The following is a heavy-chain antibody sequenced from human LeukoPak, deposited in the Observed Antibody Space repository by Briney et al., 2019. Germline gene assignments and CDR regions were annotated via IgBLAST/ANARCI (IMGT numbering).Heavy chain of an antibody. CDR2: ITGSGGIS. D-gene: IGHD2-15*01. Sequence: PGGSLRLSCAASGFTFSSHAMSWVRQAPGKGLEGVSAITGSGGISYYADSVKGRFTTSRNNSKNPLDLPMNSLTAEDTPVYYCAKDGRSSPVGCWGQGTLVTVSS. CDR1: GFTFSSHA. J-gene: IGHJ5*01. V-gene: IGHV3-23*01. CDR3: AKDGRSSPVGC.